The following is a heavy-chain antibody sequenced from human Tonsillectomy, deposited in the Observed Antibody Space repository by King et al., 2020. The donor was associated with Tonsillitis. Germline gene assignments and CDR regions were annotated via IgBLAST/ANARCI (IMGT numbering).Heavy chain of an antibody. CDR2: IRRRAYGGTT. Sequence: VQLVESGGGLVKPGRSLRLSCTASGFSFDDYAISWFRQAPGKGLEWVGFIRRRAYGGTTEYAASVKGRFTISRDDSKSIAYLQMNSLKTEDTAVYYCSRDLPPTSWYVRWFDPWGQGTLVTVSS. CDR1: GFSFDDYA. V-gene: IGHV3-49*05. J-gene: IGHJ5*02. D-gene: IGHD6-13*01. CDR3: SRDLPPTSWYVRWFDP.